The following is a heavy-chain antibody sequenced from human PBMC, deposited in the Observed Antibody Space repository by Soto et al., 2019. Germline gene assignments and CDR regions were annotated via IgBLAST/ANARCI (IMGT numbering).Heavy chain of an antibody. CDR3: ARTGSSGYYPDYYFGY. D-gene: IGHD3-22*01. CDR2: TYYRSKWYN. Sequence: PSQTLSLTCAISGDSVSSNSAAWNWIRQSPSRGLEWLGRTYYRSKWYNDYAVSVKSRITINPDTSKNQFSLQLNSVTPEDTAVYYCARTGSSGYYPDYYFGYWGQGTLVTVSS. J-gene: IGHJ4*02. V-gene: IGHV6-1*01. CDR1: GDSVSSNSAA.